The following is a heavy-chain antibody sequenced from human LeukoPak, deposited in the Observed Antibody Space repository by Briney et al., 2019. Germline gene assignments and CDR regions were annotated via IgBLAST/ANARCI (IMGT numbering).Heavy chain of an antibody. D-gene: IGHD2-2*01. CDR1: GGSFSGYY. Sequence: SETLSLTCAVYGGSFSGYYWSWIRQPPGKGLEWIGEINHSGSTNYNPSLKSRVAISVDTSKNQFSLKLSSVTAADTAVYYCARGGGYCSSASCYWGGWGQGTLVIVSS. V-gene: IGHV4-34*01. J-gene: IGHJ4*02. CDR2: INHSGST. CDR3: ARGGGYCSSASCYWGG.